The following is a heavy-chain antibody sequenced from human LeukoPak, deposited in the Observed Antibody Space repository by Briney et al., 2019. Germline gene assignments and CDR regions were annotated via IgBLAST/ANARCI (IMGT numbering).Heavy chain of an antibody. CDR3: ARNGLYCSGGSCYSYYYYYYGMDV. CDR1: GFTFSSYA. Sequence: GGSPRLSCAASGFTFSSYAMHWVRQAPGKGLEWVAVISYDGSNKYYADSVKGRFTISRDNSKNTLYLQMNSLRAEDTAVYYCARNGLYCSGGSCYSYYYYYYGMDVWGQGTTVTVSS. V-gene: IGHV3-30-3*01. J-gene: IGHJ6*02. D-gene: IGHD2-15*01. CDR2: ISYDGSNK.